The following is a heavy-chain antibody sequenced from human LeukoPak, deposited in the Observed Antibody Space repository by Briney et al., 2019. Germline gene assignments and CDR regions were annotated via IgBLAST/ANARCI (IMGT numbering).Heavy chain of an antibody. CDR2: IIPIFGTA. CDR1: GGTFSSYA. CDR3: ARVEHGDYGDYNYYYYYMDV. D-gene: IGHD4-17*01. V-gene: IGHV1-69*13. Sequence: SVKVSCKASGGTFSSYAISWVRQAPGQGLEWMGGIIPIFGTANYAQKFQGRVTITADESTSTAYMELSSLRSEDTAVYYCARVEHGDYGDYNYYYYYMDVWGKGTTVTISS. J-gene: IGHJ6*03.